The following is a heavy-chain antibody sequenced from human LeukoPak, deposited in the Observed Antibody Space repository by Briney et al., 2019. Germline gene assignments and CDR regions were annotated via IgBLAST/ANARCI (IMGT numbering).Heavy chain of an antibody. D-gene: IGHD4-17*01. V-gene: IGHV3-23*01. CDR2: ISSGGGST. CDR1: GFTFSSYT. CDR3: AIDLRATVTAVY. Sequence: GGSLRLSCAASGFTFSSYTMSWVRQAPGKGLEWVSVISSGGGSTNYADSVKGRFTISRDNSKNTLYLQINSLRAEDTAVYFCAIDLRATVTAVYWGQGTLVTVSS. J-gene: IGHJ4*02.